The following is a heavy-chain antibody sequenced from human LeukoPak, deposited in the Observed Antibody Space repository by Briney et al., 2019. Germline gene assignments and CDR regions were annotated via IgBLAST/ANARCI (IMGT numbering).Heavy chain of an antibody. J-gene: IGHJ4*02. V-gene: IGHV3-72*01. CDR3: ARVRYDFWSGYYDY. CDR1: GFTFSDHY. CDR2: TRNKANSYTT. Sequence: GGSLRLSCAASGFTFSDHYMDWVRQAPGKGLEWVGRTRNKANSYTTEYAASVKGRFTISRDDSKNSLYLQMNSLKTEDTAVYYCARVRYDFWSGYYDYWGQGTLVTVSS. D-gene: IGHD3-3*01.